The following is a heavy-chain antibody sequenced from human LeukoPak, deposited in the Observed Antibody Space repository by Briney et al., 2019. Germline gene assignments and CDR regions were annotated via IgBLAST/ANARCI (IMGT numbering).Heavy chain of an antibody. CDR2: VYYSGST. Sequence: SETLSLTCTVSGGSISSSSLYWDWIRQPPGKGLEWIGTVYYSGSTYYNPSLKSRVTISVDTSKNQFSLKLSSVAAADTAVYYCARNASSLGAGAFDIWGQGTMVTVSS. D-gene: IGHD2-2*01. CDR1: GGSISSSSLY. J-gene: IGHJ3*02. V-gene: IGHV4-39*01. CDR3: ARNASSLGAGAFDI.